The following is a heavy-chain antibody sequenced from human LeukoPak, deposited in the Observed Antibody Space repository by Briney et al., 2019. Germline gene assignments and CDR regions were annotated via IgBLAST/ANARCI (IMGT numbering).Heavy chain of an antibody. D-gene: IGHD1-26*01. Sequence: GGSLRLSCAASGFTFSSYGMHWVRQAPGKGLEWVAVIWYGGSNKYYADSVKGRFTISRDNSENTLYLQMNSLRAEDTAVYYCAKEGYSGSLGYCFDYWGQGTLVTVSS. CDR2: IWYGGSNK. CDR1: GFTFSSYG. J-gene: IGHJ4*02. V-gene: IGHV3-30*02. CDR3: AKEGYSGSLGYCFDY.